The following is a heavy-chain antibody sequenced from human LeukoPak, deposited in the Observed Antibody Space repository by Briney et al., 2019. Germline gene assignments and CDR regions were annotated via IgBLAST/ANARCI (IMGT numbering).Heavy chain of an antibody. V-gene: IGHV7-4-1*02. CDR2: INTNTGNP. CDR1: GYTFTNST. Sequence: ASVKVSCKASGYTFTNSTLNWVRQAPGQGLEWMGWINTNTGNPTFAQGFTGRFVFSLDTSVSTAYLQISSLKAEDTAVYYCARDITVSGTGLDYWGQGTPVTVSS. CDR3: ARDITVSGTGLDY. J-gene: IGHJ4*02. D-gene: IGHD6-19*01.